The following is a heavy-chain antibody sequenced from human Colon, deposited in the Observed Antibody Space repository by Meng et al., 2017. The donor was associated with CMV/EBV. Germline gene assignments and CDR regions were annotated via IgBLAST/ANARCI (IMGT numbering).Heavy chain of an antibody. Sequence: GLLGEAGGGLIQPGGSLRLSCTASGFTVSSTYMSWVRQAPGKGLEWVSVIYSGGSTYYADSVKGRFTISGDNAENTLYLQMDSLRVDDTAVYYCAAQRRAGFDSWGQGTLVTVSS. D-gene: IGHD5-24*01. CDR1: GFTVSSTY. CDR3: AAQRRAGFDS. V-gene: IGHV3-53*01. CDR2: IYSGGST. J-gene: IGHJ5*01.